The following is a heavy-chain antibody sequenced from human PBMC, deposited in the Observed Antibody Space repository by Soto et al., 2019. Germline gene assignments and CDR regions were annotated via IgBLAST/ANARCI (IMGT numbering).Heavy chain of an antibody. CDR2: IHSSGTT. V-gene: IGHV4-4*07. CDR1: SGSINSFY. D-gene: IGHD1-7*01. CDR3: ARDRIIGTSYSDY. J-gene: IGHJ4*02. Sequence: SETLSLTCTVCSGSINSFYWAWMRQPAGKGLEWIGRIHSSGTTNYNPSLSSRVTMSVDPSKNQFSLRLTSVTAADTAVYYCARDRIIGTSYSDYWGQGILVTVSS.